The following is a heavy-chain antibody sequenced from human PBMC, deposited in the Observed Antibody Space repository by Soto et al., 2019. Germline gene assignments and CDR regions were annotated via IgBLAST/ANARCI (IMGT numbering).Heavy chain of an antibody. Sequence: QVQLQESGPTLVKPSETLSLTCTVSGGSIRSYCWTWIRQPPGEGLEWIGCICNSGTTNYNPSLIGRVTISIDNPNSQISQELSSVTVADMAFNCRAGGGSIVVSTRRLMDAGGKGTTIAVSS. V-gene: IGHV4-59*03. J-gene: IGHJ6*03. CDR2: ICNSGTT. D-gene: IGHD1-26*01. CDR3: AGGGSIVVSTRRLMDA. CDR1: GGSIRSYC.